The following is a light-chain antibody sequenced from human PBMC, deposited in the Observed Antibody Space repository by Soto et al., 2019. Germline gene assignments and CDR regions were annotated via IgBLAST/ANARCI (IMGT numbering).Light chain of an antibody. V-gene: IGKV1-33*01. CDR2: DAS. CDR3: QHYNSLPIT. J-gene: IGKJ5*01. Sequence: DIQMTQSPSSLSASLGDRVTLTCQASQNINNYLNWYQQKPGRAPKLLIYDASNLEAGVPSRFRGSGSGTDFTFTISRLQAEDIGTYYCQHYNSLPITFGQGTRLEIK. CDR1: QNINNY.